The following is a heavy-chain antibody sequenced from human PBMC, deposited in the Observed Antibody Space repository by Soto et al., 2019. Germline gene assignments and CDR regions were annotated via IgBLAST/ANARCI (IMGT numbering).Heavy chain of an antibody. CDR1: GFTFSSYG. CDR3: ARDHYCSGDTCYLISFDY. Sequence: PGGSLRLSCAVSGFTFSSYGMHWVRQAPGKGLEWVAHISYDGSNEHYVDSVKGRFTISRDNSKNTLYLQMNSLRAEDTAVYYWARDHYCSGDTCYLISFDYWGQGTQVTVSS. CDR2: ISYDGSNE. D-gene: IGHD2-15*01. J-gene: IGHJ4*02. V-gene: IGHV3-30*03.